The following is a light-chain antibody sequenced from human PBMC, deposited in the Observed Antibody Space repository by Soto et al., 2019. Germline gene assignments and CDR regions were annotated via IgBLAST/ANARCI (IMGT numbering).Light chain of an antibody. CDR2: DVT. CDR3: CSYVGSFSYV. Sequence: QSVLTQPRSVSGSPGQSVTISCTGTSSDVGAFNFVSWYQQHPGKAPKFIVYDVTKRPSGVPPRFSGSKSGNTASLTISGLRADDEADYYCCSYVGSFSYVFGTGTKVTVL. J-gene: IGLJ1*01. CDR1: SSDVGAFNF. V-gene: IGLV2-11*01.